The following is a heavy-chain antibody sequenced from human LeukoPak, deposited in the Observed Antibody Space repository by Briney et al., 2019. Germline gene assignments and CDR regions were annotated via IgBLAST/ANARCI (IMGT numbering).Heavy chain of an antibody. Sequence: GASVKVSCKASGYTFTGYYMHWVRQAPGQGLEWMGWINPNSGGTNYAQKFQGGVTMTRDTSISTAYMEPSRLRSDDTAVYYCAREDSGSYGLPKHCGQGTLVTVSS. CDR1: GYTFTGYY. CDR3: AREDSGSYGLPKH. V-gene: IGHV1-2*02. CDR2: INPNSGGT. J-gene: IGHJ1*01. D-gene: IGHD1-26*01.